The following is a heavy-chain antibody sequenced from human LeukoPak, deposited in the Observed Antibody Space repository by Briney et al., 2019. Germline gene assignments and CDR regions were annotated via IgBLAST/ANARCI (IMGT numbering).Heavy chain of an antibody. CDR3: ARIQLWFT. D-gene: IGHD5-18*01. J-gene: IGHJ4*02. CDR2: IYYSGST. Sequence: PSETLSLNCTVSGCSISSSSYYWGWIRQPPGKRREWIGSIYYSGSTYYNPSLKSLVTISVDTSKNKLSLKLSSVTAADTYWDYCARIQLWFTWGQGTLVTVSS. CDR1: GCSISSSSYY. V-gene: IGHV4-39*01.